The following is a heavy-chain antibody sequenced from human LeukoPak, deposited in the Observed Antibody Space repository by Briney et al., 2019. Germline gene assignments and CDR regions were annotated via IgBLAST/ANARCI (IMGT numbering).Heavy chain of an antibody. Sequence: GESLKISCKGSGYSFTSYWIGWVRQAPGKGLEWVSSISSSSSYIYYADSVKGRFTISRDNAKNSLYLQMNSLRAEDTAVYYCARESYYDYVWGSYSKSAFDIWGQGTMVTVSS. CDR1: GYSFTSYW. J-gene: IGHJ3*02. V-gene: IGHV3-21*01. D-gene: IGHD3-16*01. CDR3: ARESYYDYVWGSYSKSAFDI. CDR2: ISSSSSYI.